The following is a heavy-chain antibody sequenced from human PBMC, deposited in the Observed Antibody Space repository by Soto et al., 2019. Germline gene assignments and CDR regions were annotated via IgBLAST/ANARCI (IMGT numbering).Heavy chain of an antibody. J-gene: IGHJ4*02. CDR1: GGSLSGYY. V-gene: IGHV4-34*01. D-gene: IGHD5-12*01. Sequence: QVQLQQWGAGLLKPSETLSLNCAVNGGSLSGYYWSWIRQPPGQGLEWIGEIKDGGRTNYSPSLKSRATISSDTSNHQFALRLYSVTAADTGVYYCARGQEGVVATHWDQGTLVTVSS. CDR2: IKDGGRT. CDR3: ARGQEGVVATH.